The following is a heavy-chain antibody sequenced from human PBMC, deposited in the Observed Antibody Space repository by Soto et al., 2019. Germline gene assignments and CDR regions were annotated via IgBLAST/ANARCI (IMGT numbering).Heavy chain of an antibody. D-gene: IGHD3-9*01. CDR1: GFTFSSYG. CDR3: ARDADPYDILTGLRTDYYYGMDV. CDR2: IWYDGSNK. V-gene: IGHV3-33*01. J-gene: IGHJ6*02. Sequence: GGSLRLSCAASGFTFSSYGMHWVRQAPGKGLEWVAVIWYDGSNKYYADSVKGRFTISRDNSKNTLYLQMNSLRAEDTAVYYCARDADPYDILTGLRTDYYYGMDVWGQGTTVTVSS.